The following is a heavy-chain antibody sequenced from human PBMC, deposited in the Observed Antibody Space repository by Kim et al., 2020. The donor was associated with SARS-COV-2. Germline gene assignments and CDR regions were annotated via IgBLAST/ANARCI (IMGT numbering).Heavy chain of an antibody. V-gene: IGHV3-9*01. CDR1: GFTFGDYA. J-gene: IGHJ6*02. Sequence: GGSLRLSCAASGFTFGDYAMHWVRQAPGKGLEWVSGISWNSGSIGYADSVKGRFTISRDNAKNSLYLQMNSLRAEDTALYYCAKEDSPYIVVVTANYYYGMDVWGQWTTVTVSS. D-gene: IGHD2-21*02. CDR3: AKEDSPYIVVVTANYYYGMDV. CDR2: ISWNSGSI.